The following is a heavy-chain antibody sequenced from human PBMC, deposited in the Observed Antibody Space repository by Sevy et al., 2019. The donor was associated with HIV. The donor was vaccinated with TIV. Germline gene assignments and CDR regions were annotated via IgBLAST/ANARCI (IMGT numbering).Heavy chain of an antibody. CDR3: VRLPQWLGPSFDT. V-gene: IGHV4-39*02. CDR2: VYNGGET. Sequence: SETLSLTCSVSGASMRSSHYWGWIRQPPGKGLEWIGSVYNGGETFYTPSLKTRVTISIDTSKSHFSLKLTSVAATDTAVYYCVRLPQWLGPSFDTWGQGNLVTVSS. D-gene: IGHD6-19*01. CDR1: GASMRSSHY. J-gene: IGHJ4*02.